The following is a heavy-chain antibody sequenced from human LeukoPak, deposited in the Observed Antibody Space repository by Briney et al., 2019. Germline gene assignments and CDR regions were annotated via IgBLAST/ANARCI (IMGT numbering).Heavy chain of an antibody. CDR1: GDSVSSNSAA. CDR2: TYYRSKWYN. V-gene: IGHV6-1*01. J-gene: IGHJ5*02. CDR3: ARVEWGSSGWYDWFDP. Sequence: SQTLSLTCTISGDSVSSNSAAWNWIRQSPSRGLEWLGRTYYRSKWYNDYAVSVKSRITINPDTSKNQFSLQLNSVTPEDTAVYYCARVEWGSSGWYDWFDPWGQGTLVTVSS. D-gene: IGHD6-19*01.